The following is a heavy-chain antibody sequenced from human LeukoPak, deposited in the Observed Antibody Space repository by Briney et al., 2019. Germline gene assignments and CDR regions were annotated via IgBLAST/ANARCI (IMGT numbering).Heavy chain of an antibody. CDR2: FDPEDGET. V-gene: IGHV1-24*01. D-gene: IGHD2-15*01. CDR1: GYTLTELS. J-gene: IGHJ4*03. CDR3: AAAYCSGGSCYYYY. Sequence: ASVKVSCKVSGYTLTELSMHWVRQAPGKGLEWMGGFDPEDGETIYAQKSQGRVTMTEDTSTDTAYMELSSLRSEDTAVYYCAAAYCSGGSCYYYYWGQGTLVTVSS.